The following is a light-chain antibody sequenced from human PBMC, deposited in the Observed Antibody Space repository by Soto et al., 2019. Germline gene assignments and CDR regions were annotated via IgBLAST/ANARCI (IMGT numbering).Light chain of an antibody. CDR1: QSVSSSY. CDR2: GAS. V-gene: IGKV3-20*01. CDR3: QQYGSSLFT. J-gene: IGKJ3*01. Sequence: EIVLTQSPGTLSLSPGERATLSCRASQSVSSSYLAWNQQKPGQAPRLLIYGASSRATGIPDRFSGRGSGTDFTFTFSILEPEDFAVYYCQQYGSSLFTFGPGTKVDIK.